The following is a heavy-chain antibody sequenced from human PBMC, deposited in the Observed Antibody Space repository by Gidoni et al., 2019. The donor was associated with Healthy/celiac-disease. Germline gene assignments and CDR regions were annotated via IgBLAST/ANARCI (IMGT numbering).Heavy chain of an antibody. CDR3: AKDVRYGDYGGAFDI. CDR2: ISYDGSNK. J-gene: IGHJ3*02. CDR1: GFPFSSYG. V-gene: IGHV3-30*18. Sequence: QVQLVESGGGVVQPGRSLRLSCAASGFPFSSYGMHWVRQAPGKGLEWVAVISYDGSNKYYADSVKGRFTIARDNSKNTLYLQMNSLRAEDTAVYYCAKDVRYGDYGGAFDIWGQGTMVTVSS. D-gene: IGHD4-17*01.